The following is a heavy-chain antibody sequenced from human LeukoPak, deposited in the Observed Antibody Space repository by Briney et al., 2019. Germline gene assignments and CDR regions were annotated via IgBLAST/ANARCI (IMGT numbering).Heavy chain of an antibody. Sequence: SETLSLTCAVYGGPFSGYYWSWIRQPPGKGLEWIGEINHNGSTNYNPSLKSRVTISVDTSKNQFSLKLSSVTAADTAVYYCARGAVYCSGGSCYSAYYYYYYYMDVWGKGTTVTVSS. D-gene: IGHD2-15*01. V-gene: IGHV4-34*01. J-gene: IGHJ6*03. CDR2: INHNGST. CDR1: GGPFSGYY. CDR3: ARGAVYCSGGSCYSAYYYYYYYMDV.